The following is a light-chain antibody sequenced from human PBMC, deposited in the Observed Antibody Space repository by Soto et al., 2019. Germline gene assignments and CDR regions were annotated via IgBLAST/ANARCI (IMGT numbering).Light chain of an antibody. CDR2: AAS. CDR3: QELDIYPFT. V-gene: IGKV1-9*01. J-gene: IGKJ3*01. CDR1: QGISTY. Sequence: DIQLTQSPSFLSASVGDRVTITCRASQGISTYLAWYQQKPGRAPKLLIHAASTLQTGVPARFSGSGSGTEFTLTISSLQTEDLATYYCQELDIYPFTFGPGTKVDIK.